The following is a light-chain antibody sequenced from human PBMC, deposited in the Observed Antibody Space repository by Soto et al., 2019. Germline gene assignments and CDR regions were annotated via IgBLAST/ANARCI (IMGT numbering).Light chain of an antibody. Sequence: DIQMTQSPSSLSASVGDRVTITCRASQSISSYLNWYQQKPGKAPKLLIYAASSLQSGVPSRFSGSGSGTDFPLTISSLQPEDFATYYCQQSYSTLHTFGQGTKLEIK. J-gene: IGKJ2*01. CDR1: QSISSY. CDR3: QQSYSTLHT. CDR2: AAS. V-gene: IGKV1-39*01.